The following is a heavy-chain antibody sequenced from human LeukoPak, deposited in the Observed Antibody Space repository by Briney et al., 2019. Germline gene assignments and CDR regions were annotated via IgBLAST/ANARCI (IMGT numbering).Heavy chain of an antibody. CDR3: ARHMLLDAFDI. J-gene: IGHJ3*02. V-gene: IGHV5-51*01. D-gene: IGHD2-8*01. CDR1: GYSFTNYW. Sequence: GESLKISCKGSGYSFTNYWIAWVRQMPGKGLDWMGIINPGDSDTRYSPSFQGQVTISVDKSISTAYLQWSSLKASDTAMYYCARHMLLDAFDIWGQGTMVTVSS. CDR2: INPGDSDT.